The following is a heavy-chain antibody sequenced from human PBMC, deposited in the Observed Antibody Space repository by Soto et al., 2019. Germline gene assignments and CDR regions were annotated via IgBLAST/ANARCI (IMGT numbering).Heavy chain of an antibody. CDR3: ARTYSAFYGLDV. Sequence: EVQLVESGGGLVQPGGSLRLSCAASGFTFRNYDMHWVRQGTGKGLEWVSGISASGDPDYADSVEGRFTISRENAQNASFPQMNSIRGGDTAVDYCARTYSAFYGLDVWGQGPTVIVSP. V-gene: IGHV3-13*05. CDR2: ISASGDP. CDR1: GFTFRNYD. J-gene: IGHJ6*01. D-gene: IGHD4-4*01.